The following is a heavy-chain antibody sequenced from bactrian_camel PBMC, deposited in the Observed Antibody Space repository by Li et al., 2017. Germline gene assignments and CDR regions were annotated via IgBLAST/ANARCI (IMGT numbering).Heavy chain of an antibody. CDR1: GFTFSIYW. V-gene: IGHV3S1*01. CDR2: INAGGGTV. J-gene: IGHJ6*01. CDR3: ATTRPRSIDGGF. Sequence: QVQLVESGGGLVQPGGSLRLSCAASGFTFSIYWMYWVRQAPGKGLEWVSFINAGGGTVYYADSVKGRFTISRDNTKNIMYLQLNMVKSEDTALYYCATTRPRSIDGGFWGPGTQVTVS. D-gene: IGHD4*01.